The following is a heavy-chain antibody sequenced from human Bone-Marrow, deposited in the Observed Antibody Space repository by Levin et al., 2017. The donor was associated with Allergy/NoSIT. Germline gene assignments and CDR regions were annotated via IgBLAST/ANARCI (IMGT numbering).Heavy chain of an antibody. CDR3: ARPSDYSSGWFDP. Sequence: PGGSLRLSCAASGFTFSSYWMHWVRQAPGKGLVWVSRINSDGSSTSYADSVKGRFTISRDNAKNTLYLQMNSLRAEDTAVYYCARPSDYSSGWFDPWGQGTLVTVSS. J-gene: IGHJ5*02. CDR1: GFTFSSYW. V-gene: IGHV3-74*01. D-gene: IGHD6-19*01. CDR2: INSDGSST.